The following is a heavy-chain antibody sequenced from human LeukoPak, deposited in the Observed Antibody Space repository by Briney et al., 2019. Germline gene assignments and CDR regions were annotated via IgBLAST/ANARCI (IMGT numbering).Heavy chain of an antibody. CDR2: INTDGRVT. CDR3: IRETHVGLHLEY. V-gene: IGHV3-74*01. D-gene: IGHD3-10*02. Sequence: GGSLGLSCAASGFTFTTYWMHWVRQVPGKGLVWVARINTDGRVTTYADSVKGRFTVSRDNAENTLYLQMSNLRPEDTAVYYCIRETHVGLHLEYWGQGTLATVTS. J-gene: IGHJ4*02. CDR1: GFTFTTYW.